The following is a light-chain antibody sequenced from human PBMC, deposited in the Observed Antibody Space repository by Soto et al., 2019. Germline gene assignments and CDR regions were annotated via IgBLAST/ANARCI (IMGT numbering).Light chain of an antibody. Sequence: EIVLTQSPGTLSSSPGVRATLSCRASQSVSSGYLAWYQQKPGQAPRLLIYGASSRATGIPDRFSGSGSGTDFTLTISRLEPEDFAVYYCQQYGSSSTFGQGTKVDIK. V-gene: IGKV3-20*01. J-gene: IGKJ1*01. CDR3: QQYGSSST. CDR2: GAS. CDR1: QSVSSGY.